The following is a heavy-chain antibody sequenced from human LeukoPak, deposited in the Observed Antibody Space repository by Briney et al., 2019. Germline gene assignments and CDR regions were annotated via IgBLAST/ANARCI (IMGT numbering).Heavy chain of an antibody. CDR3: AKDQIAVAGWYFDL. CDR1: GFTFSSYA. J-gene: IGHJ2*01. Sequence: PGGSLRLSCAASGFTFSSYAMSWVRQAPGKGLEWVSAISGSGGNTYYADSVKGRFTISGDNSKNTLYLQMNSLRAEDTAVYYCAKDQIAVAGWYFDLWGRGTLVTVSS. V-gene: IGHV3-23*01. D-gene: IGHD6-19*01. CDR2: ISGSGGNT.